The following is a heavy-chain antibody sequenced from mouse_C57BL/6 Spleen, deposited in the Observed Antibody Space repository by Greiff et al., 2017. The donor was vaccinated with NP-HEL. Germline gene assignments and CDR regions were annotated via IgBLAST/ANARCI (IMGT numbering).Heavy chain of an antibody. Sequence: QVQLKQPGAELVKPGASVKLSCKASGYTFTSYWMHWVKQRPGQGLEWIGMIHPSRGSTHSTDTFQCPSTLTVDKSSSTAYMQLSSLTSEDSAVYNCARGGEYDAWFAYWGQGTLVTVSA. V-gene: IGHV1-64*01. CDR1: GYTFTSYW. CDR3: ARGGEYDAWFAY. J-gene: IGHJ3*01. CDR2: IHPSRGST. D-gene: IGHD2-4*01.